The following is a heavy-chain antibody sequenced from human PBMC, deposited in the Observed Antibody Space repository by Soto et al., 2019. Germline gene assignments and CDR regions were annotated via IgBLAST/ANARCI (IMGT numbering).Heavy chain of an antibody. CDR3: ARDDRHIAARPHGYYGMDV. J-gene: IGHJ6*02. Sequence: GGSLRLSCAASGFTFSSYSMNWVRQAPGKGLEWVSSISSSSSYIYYADSVKGRFTISRDNAKNSLYLQMNSLRAEDTAVYYCARDDRHIAARPHGYYGMDVWGQGTTVTVSS. V-gene: IGHV3-21*04. CDR2: ISSSSSYI. D-gene: IGHD6-6*01. CDR1: GFTFSSYS.